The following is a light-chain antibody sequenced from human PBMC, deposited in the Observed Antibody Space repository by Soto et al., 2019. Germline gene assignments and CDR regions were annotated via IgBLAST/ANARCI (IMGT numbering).Light chain of an antibody. CDR3: QQRHMWPIT. CDR1: QSFRGL. V-gene: IGKV3-11*01. CDR2: DAY. J-gene: IGKJ5*01. Sequence: EVVLTQSPVTLSLSPGERATLSFRASQSFRGLLAWYQQKPGQAPRLLIYDAYNRATGIPPRFSRSGSGTDFTLTISSLEPEDSAVYYCQQRHMWPITFGQGTRLEIK.